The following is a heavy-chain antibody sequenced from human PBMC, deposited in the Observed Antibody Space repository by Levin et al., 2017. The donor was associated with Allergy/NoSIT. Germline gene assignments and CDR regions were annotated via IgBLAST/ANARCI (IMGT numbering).Heavy chain of an antibody. D-gene: IGHD6-19*01. V-gene: IGHV3-33*01. J-gene: IGHJ4*02. CDR1: GFTFSRYG. Sequence: SCAASGFTFSRYGMHWVRQAPGKGLEGVAFIWFDGSNKYYADSVKGRFTISRDNSKNTLYLQVNSLRADDTAVYYCARGQWLAEIDYWRQGTLVTVSS. CDR2: IWFDGSNK. CDR3: ARGQWLAEIDY.